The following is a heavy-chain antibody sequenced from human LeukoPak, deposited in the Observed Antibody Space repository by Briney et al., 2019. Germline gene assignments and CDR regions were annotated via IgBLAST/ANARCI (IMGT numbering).Heavy chain of an antibody. CDR1: GYTFTSYG. J-gene: IGHJ4*02. Sequence: GASVKVSCKASGYTFTSYGINWVRQATGQGLEWMGWMNPNSGNTGYAQKFQGRVTMTRNTSISTAYMELSSLRSEDTAVYYCARINGYKKKGPIGLTDYWGQGTLVTVSS. CDR2: MNPNSGNT. CDR3: ARINGYKKKGPIGLTDY. V-gene: IGHV1-8*02. D-gene: IGHD5-24*01.